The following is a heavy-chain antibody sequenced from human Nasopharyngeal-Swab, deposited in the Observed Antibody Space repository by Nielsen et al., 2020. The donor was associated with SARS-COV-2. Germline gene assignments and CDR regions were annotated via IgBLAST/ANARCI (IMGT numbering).Heavy chain of an antibody. V-gene: IGHV3-21*01. CDR2: ISTTSDYI. D-gene: IGHD6-19*01. Sequence: GGSLRLSCAASGFTFTDYVMNWVRQAPGKGLEWVSSISTTSDYIYYADSVKGRFTISRDNARNSLHLQMHSLRAEDTAVYYCAKLGAQGAVADHFDSWGQGTLVTVSS. CDR3: AKLGAQGAVADHFDS. CDR1: GFTFTDYV. J-gene: IGHJ4*02.